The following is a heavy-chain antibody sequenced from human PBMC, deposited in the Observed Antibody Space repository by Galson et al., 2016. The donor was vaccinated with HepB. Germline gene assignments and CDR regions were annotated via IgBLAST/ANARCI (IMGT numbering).Heavy chain of an antibody. CDR1: GFTFDYYT. CDR2: ISWDGIRT. J-gene: IGHJ4*02. CDR3: AKVIGYADASGWYFDN. Sequence: SLRLSCAASGFTFDYYTMHWVRQTPGKGLEWVSLISWDGIRTFYADSVRGRFTISRDNSNNSLYLQMNSLTTEDTALYYCAKVIGYADASGWYFDNWGQGTRVTVSS. V-gene: IGHV3-43*01. D-gene: IGHD6-19*01.